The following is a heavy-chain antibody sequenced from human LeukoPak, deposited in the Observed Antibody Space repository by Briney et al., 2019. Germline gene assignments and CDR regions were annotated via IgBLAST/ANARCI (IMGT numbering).Heavy chain of an antibody. CDR3: AKGPIFGVVRSFDY. CDR1: GFTFSSYA. D-gene: IGHD3-3*01. Sequence: SGGSLRLSCAASGFTFSSYAMSWVRQAPGKGLEWVSAISGSDGITYYADSMKGRFTISRDNSKNTLYLQRNSLRADDTAVYYCAKGPIFGVVRSFDYWGQGTLVTVSS. CDR2: ISGSDGIT. J-gene: IGHJ4*02. V-gene: IGHV3-23*01.